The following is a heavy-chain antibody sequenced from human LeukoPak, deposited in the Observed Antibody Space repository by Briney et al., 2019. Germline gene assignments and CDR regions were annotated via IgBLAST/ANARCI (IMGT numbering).Heavy chain of an antibody. D-gene: IGHD5-24*01. J-gene: IGHJ4*02. CDR1: GFTISGYS. CDR2: IKQDGSMK. V-gene: IGHV3-7*04. CDR3: TRVGYIDEGIDY. Sequence: GGSLRLSCTDSGFTISGYSMTWVRQAPGKGLEWVANIKQDGSMKSYVDSVKGRFTISRDNAKNSLYLQMNSLRAEDTAIYYCTRVGYIDEGIDYWGQGTLVTVSS.